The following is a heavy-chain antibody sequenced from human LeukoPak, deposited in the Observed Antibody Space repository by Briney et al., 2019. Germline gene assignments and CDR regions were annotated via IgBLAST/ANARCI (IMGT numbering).Heavy chain of an antibody. J-gene: IGHJ5*02. CDR1: GDSVSSGSYY. Sequence: KASETLSLTCSVSGDSVSSGSYYWTWIRQPPGKGLEWIGYIYYSGSTNYNPSLRSRVTILVDMPKNQFSLKLSSVTAADTAVYYCARDLRTIYGRDNFSWFDPWGQGTLVTVSS. CDR2: IYYSGST. D-gene: IGHD3-3*02. V-gene: IGHV4-61*01. CDR3: ARDLRTIYGRDNFSWFDP.